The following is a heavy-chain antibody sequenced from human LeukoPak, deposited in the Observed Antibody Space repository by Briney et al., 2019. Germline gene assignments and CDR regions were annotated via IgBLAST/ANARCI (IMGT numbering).Heavy chain of an antibody. CDR2: ITSDGFST. CDR3: AKDRARYGDFLVFDY. J-gene: IGHJ4*02. D-gene: IGHD4-17*01. CDR1: GFSFSATW. V-gene: IGHV3-74*03. Sequence: GGSLRLSCAASGFSFSATWMHWVRQSPGKGLVWVARITSDGFSTTYAESVKGRFTISRDNAKNTLYLQMNSLRAEDTAVYYCAKDRARYGDFLVFDYWGQGTLVTVSS.